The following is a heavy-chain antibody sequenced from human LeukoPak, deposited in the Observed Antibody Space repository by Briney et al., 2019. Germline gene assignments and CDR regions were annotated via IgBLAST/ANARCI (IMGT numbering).Heavy chain of an antibody. Sequence: GGSLRLSCAASGFTFSNYNMHWVRQAPGKGLEWVAVISNDVSKKYYADSVKGRFTISRDNSKNTLYLQMNSLRVEDTAVYYCAKEVHSYGLRYWGQGTLVTVSS. J-gene: IGHJ4*02. D-gene: IGHD3-3*01. V-gene: IGHV3-30*18. CDR2: ISNDVSKK. CDR1: GFTFSNYN. CDR3: AKEVHSYGLRY.